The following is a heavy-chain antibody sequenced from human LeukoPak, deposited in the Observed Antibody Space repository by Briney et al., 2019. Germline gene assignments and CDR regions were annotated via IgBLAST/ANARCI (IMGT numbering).Heavy chain of an antibody. CDR1: AGSISGYY. CDR3: ARSPTRGYFDL. CDR2: VYYSGNT. J-gene: IGHJ2*01. D-gene: IGHD4-17*01. V-gene: IGHV4-59*01. Sequence: SETLSLTCIVSAGSISGYYWSWTRQPPGKGLEWIGYVYYSGNTNSNPSLKSRVTISLDTSKNQFSLKLSSVTAADTAMYYCARSPTRGYFDLWGRGTLVTVSS.